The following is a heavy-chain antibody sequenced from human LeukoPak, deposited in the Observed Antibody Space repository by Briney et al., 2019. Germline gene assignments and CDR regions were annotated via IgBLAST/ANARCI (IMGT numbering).Heavy chain of an antibody. CDR2: ISSSSSYI. V-gene: IGHV3-21*01. Sequence: KPGGSLRLSCAASGFTFSSYSMNWVRQAPGKGLEWVSSISSSSSYIYYADSVKGRFTISRDNAKDSLYLQMNSLRAEDTAVYYCAREVTTPSPGAFDIWGQGTMVTVSS. CDR3: AREVTTPSPGAFDI. J-gene: IGHJ3*02. D-gene: IGHD4-17*01. CDR1: GFTFSSYS.